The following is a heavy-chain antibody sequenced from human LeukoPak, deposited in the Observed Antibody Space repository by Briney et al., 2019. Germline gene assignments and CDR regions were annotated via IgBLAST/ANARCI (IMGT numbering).Heavy chain of an antibody. D-gene: IGHD4-17*01. V-gene: IGHV1-69*01. CDR3: ARRHYGDYPYYYYRMDV. Sequence: SVKVSCKASGGTFISYAISWVRQAPGQGLEWMGGIIPIFGTANYEQKFQGRVTITAHESTSTAYMQLSSLISEDTAVYYFARRHYGDYPYYYYRMDVGGKGPSSTVS. J-gene: IGHJ6*04. CDR1: GGTFISYA. CDR2: IIPIFGTA.